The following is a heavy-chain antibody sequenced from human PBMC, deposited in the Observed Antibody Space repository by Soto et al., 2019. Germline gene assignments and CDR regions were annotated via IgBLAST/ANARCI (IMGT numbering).Heavy chain of an antibody. J-gene: IGHJ6*02. CDR1: SGPSSSHN. CDR2: VYSTGAT. V-gene: IGHV4-59*08. CDR3: VKQGIGTQHGLVDV. D-gene: IGHD3-10*01. Sequence: QVQLQQSGPGLVKPSETLSLTCTVSSGPSSSHNWGWIRQPPGRGLEWIGYVYSTGATSYNPSLKSRVTISAATSTNHISLTLSSVNDTDTAVYYCVKQGIGTQHGLVDVWGQGTTVTVSS.